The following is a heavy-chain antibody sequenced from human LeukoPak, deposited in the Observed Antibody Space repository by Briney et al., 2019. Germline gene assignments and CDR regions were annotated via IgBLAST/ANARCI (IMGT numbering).Heavy chain of an antibody. Sequence: SETLSLTCAVYGGSFSGYYWSWIRQPPGKGLEWIGEINHSGSTNYNPSLKSRVTISVDTSKNQFSLKLSSVTAADTAVYYCAKGLWFGELLLWGQGTLVTVSS. CDR1: GGSFSGYY. CDR2: INHSGST. V-gene: IGHV4-34*01. CDR3: AKGLWFGELLL. D-gene: IGHD3-10*01. J-gene: IGHJ4*02.